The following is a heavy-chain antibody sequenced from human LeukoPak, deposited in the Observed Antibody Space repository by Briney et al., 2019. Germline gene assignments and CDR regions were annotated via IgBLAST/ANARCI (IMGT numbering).Heavy chain of an antibody. CDR3: AREILYGDSVGFDY. CDR1: GFTFSAYW. V-gene: IGHV3-74*01. D-gene: IGHD4-17*01. Sequence: GGSLRLSCGASGFTFSAYWMHWVRQAPGKGLVWVSRINSDGSSTIYADSVKGRFTISRDNAENTLYLQTNSLRAEDTAVYYCAREILYGDSVGFDYWAQGTLVTVSS. J-gene: IGHJ4*02. CDR2: INSDGSST.